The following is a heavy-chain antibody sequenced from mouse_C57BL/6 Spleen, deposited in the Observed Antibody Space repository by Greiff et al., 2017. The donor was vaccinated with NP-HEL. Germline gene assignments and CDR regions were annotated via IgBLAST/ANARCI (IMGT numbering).Heavy chain of an antibody. CDR3: ARRGAVVPFDY. CDR2: IDPSDSYT. J-gene: IGHJ2*01. CDR1: GYTFTSYW. D-gene: IGHD1-1*01. V-gene: IGHV1-59*01. Sequence: QVQLQQPGAELVRPGTSVKLSCKASGYTFTSYWMHWVKQRPGQGLEWIGVIDPSDSYTNYNQKFKGKATLTVDTSSSTAYMQLSSLTSEDSAVYYCARRGAVVPFDYWGQGTTLTVSS.